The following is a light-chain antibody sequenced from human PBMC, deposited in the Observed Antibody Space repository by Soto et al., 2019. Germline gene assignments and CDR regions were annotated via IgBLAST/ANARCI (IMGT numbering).Light chain of an antibody. CDR1: QGIRND. CDR2: AAS. V-gene: IGKV1-6*01. Sequence: AIQMTQSPSSLSASVGDRVTIAFRASQGIRNDLGWYQQKPGKAPKLLIYAASSLEGGVPSRFSGSGSGTDFTLTISSLQPEDFATYYCLQDSNYPLAFGGGTQVEIK. CDR3: LQDSNYPLA. J-gene: IGKJ4*01.